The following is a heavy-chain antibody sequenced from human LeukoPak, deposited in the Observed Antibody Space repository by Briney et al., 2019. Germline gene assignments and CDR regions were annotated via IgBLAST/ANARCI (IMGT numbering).Heavy chain of an antibody. D-gene: IGHD3-10*01. CDR2: MYHSGST. CDR3: ARGPRFGELLWHWFDP. J-gene: IGHJ5*02. Sequence: SETLSLTCTVSGYSISSGHYWGWIRQPPGKGLEWIGSMYHSGSTYYNPPLKSRVTISEDTSKNQFSLKLRSVTAADTAVYYCARGPRFGELLWHWFDPWGQGTLVTASS. V-gene: IGHV4-38-2*02. CDR1: GYSISSGHY.